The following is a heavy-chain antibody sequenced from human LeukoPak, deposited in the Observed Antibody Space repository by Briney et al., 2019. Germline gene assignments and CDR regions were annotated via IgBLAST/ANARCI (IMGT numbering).Heavy chain of an antibody. D-gene: IGHD6-13*01. J-gene: IGHJ4*02. Sequence: GGSLRLSCAASGFTFSDYYMSWIRQAPGKGLEWVSYISSSGSTIYYADSVKGRFTISRDKAKNSLYLQMNSLRAEDTAVYYCAREAGYSSSWHINYWGQGTLVTVSS. CDR2: ISSSGSTI. V-gene: IGHV3-11*04. CDR1: GFTFSDYY. CDR3: AREAGYSSSWHINY.